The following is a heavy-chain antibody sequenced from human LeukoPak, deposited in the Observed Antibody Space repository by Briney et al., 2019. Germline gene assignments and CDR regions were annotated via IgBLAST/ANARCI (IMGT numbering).Heavy chain of an antibody. V-gene: IGHV4-39*07. D-gene: IGHD6-19*01. CDR1: GDSSSNSLYY. CDR2: IDYSGST. J-gene: IGHJ4*02. CDR3: ARGYNSGWYAY. Sequence: SETLSLTCTVSGDSSSNSLYYWGWVRQPPGKGLEWIGTIDYSGSTYYNPSLKSRATISIDTSKNQFSLKVNSVTAADTAVYYCARGYNSGWYAYWGQGTLVTVSS.